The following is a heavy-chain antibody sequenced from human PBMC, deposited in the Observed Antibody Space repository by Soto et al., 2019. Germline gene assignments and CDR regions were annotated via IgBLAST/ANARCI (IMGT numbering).Heavy chain of an antibody. CDR2: IYHSGST. CDR1: GGSISSSNW. D-gene: IGHD4-17*01. V-gene: IGHV4-4*02. Sequence: PSETLSLTCAVSGGSISSSNWWSWVRQPPGKGLEWIGEIYHSGSTNYNPSLKSRVAMSVDKSENQFSLKLSFVTAADTAVYYCARKATNDYGDYSFDYWCQGTLVT. J-gene: IGHJ4*02. CDR3: ARKATNDYGDYSFDY.